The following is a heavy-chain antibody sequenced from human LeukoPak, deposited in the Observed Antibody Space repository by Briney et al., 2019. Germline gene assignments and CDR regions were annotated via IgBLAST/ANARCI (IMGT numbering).Heavy chain of an antibody. CDR2: ISAYNGNT. J-gene: IGHJ3*02. D-gene: IGHD1-26*01. V-gene: IGHV1-18*01. Sequence: ASVKVSCKASGYTFTSYGISWVRQAPGQGPEWMGWISAYNGNTNYAQKLQGRVTMTTDTSTSTAYMELRSLRSDDTAVYYCARGAHSWWELSGDAFDIWGQGTMVTVSS. CDR3: ARGAHSWWELSGDAFDI. CDR1: GYTFTSYG.